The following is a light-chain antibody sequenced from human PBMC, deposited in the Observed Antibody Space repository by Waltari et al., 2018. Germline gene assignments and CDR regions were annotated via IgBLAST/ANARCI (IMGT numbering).Light chain of an antibody. J-gene: IGKJ1*01. Sequence: DIQMTQSTSTLSAAVGDRVTFTCRASQAMNNWLAWYQQKPGKAPKVLIYKASILESGVSSRFSGSGSGTEFTLTINSLQADDSATYYCQQYKSYPVTFGPGTKVDVK. CDR1: QAMNNW. CDR3: QQYKSYPVT. V-gene: IGKV1-5*03. CDR2: KAS.